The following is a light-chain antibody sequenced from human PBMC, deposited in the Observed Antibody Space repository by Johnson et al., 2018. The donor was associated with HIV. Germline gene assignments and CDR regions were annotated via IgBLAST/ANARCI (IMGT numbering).Light chain of an antibody. V-gene: IGLV1-51*01. J-gene: IGLJ1*01. Sequence: QSILTQPPSVSAAPGQKVTISCSGSSSNIGNNYVSWYQQLPGTAPKLLIYDNNKRPSGIPDRFSGSKSCTSATLGITGLQTGDEADYYCGTWDSGLRAGVFGTGTKVTVL. CDR1: SSNIGNNY. CDR2: DNN. CDR3: GTWDSGLRAGV.